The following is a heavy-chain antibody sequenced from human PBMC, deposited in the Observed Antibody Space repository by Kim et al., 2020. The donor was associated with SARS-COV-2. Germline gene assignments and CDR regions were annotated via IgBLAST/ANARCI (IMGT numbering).Heavy chain of an antibody. V-gene: IGHV3-43*01. D-gene: IGHD3-10*01. CDR3: AKDFYGSGSYYYYYYGMDV. J-gene: IGHJ6*02. Sequence: RFTISRDNSKNSLYLQMNSLRTEDTALYYCAKDFYGSGSYYYYYYGMDVWGQGTTVTVSS.